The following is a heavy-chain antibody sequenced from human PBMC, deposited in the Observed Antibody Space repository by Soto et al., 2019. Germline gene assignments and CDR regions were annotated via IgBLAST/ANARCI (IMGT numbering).Heavy chain of an antibody. D-gene: IGHD2-2*01. CDR2: INHSGST. V-gene: IGHV4-34*01. Sequence: SETLSLTCAVYGGSFSGYYWSWIRQPPGKGLEWIGEINHSGSTNYNPSLKSRVTISVDTSKNQFSLKLSSVTAADTAVYYCARVVPAAQGGVDDMDVWGQGTTVTVS. CDR1: GGSFSGYY. CDR3: ARVVPAAQGGVDDMDV. J-gene: IGHJ6*02.